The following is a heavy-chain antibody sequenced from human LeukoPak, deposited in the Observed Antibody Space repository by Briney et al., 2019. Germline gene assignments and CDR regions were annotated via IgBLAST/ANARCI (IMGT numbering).Heavy chain of an antibody. Sequence: ASVKASCKASGYTFTDYYMHWVRQAPGQGLEWMGWINPDNGGTSYAQKFQGRVTMTRDTSVSTAYMALSRLTSDDTAMYFCARPPGRDGYNRYDYWGQGTLVTVSS. CDR1: GYTFTDYY. CDR2: INPDNGGT. D-gene: IGHD5-24*01. CDR3: ARPPGRDGYNRYDY. V-gene: IGHV1-2*02. J-gene: IGHJ4*02.